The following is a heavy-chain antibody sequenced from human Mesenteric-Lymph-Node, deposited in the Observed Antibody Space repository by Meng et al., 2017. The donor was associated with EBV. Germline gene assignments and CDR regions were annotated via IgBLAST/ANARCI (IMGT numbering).Heavy chain of an antibody. CDR1: GFSLSSSAVG. V-gene: IGHV2-5*02. D-gene: IGHD5-12*01. CDR2: IYWDADQ. Sequence: CKAAGPPRVHPTLPLTLTYTSSGFSLSSSAVGLGWFRHHPAKALEWLALIYWDADQRYSPSLRSRLTIPKDTSKNQVVLTMTNMDPVDTATYYCAHKAEYRGYALDLWGPGTLVTVSS. J-gene: IGHJ5*02. CDR3: AHKAEYRGYALDL.